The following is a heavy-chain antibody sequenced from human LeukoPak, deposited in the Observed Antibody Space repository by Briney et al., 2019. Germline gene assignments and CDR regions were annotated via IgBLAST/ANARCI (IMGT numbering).Heavy chain of an antibody. V-gene: IGHV4-39*01. CDR3: ARRGGIYRYFDY. CDR1: VGSISTSGYY. J-gene: IGHJ4*02. D-gene: IGHD1-26*01. CDR2: IYYTGSN. Sequence: PSETLSLTCTVSVGSISTSGYYWGWIRQPPGRGLEWIGSIYYTGSNYSNPSLKSRVTISVDTSKNQFSLKLSSVTAADTAVYYCARRGGIYRYFDYWGQGALVTVSS.